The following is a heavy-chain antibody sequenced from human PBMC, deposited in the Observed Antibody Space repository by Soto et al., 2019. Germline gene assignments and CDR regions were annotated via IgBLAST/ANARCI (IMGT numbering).Heavy chain of an antibody. CDR2: IYYSGST. CDR1: GGSISSGGYY. V-gene: IGHV4-31*03. Sequence: SETLSLTCTVSGGSISSGGYYWSWIRQHPGKGLEWIGYIYYSGSTYYNPSLKSRVTISVDTSKNQFSLKLSSVTAADTAVYSCARFPMIAAAGWVDYWGQGTLVTVSS. J-gene: IGHJ4*02. D-gene: IGHD6-13*01. CDR3: ARFPMIAAAGWVDY.